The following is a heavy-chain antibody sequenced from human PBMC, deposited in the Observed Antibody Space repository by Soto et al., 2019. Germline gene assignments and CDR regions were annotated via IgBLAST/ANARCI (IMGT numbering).Heavy chain of an antibody. V-gene: IGHV4-31*03. J-gene: IGHJ5*02. CDR1: GASISSGGYY. Sequence: QVQLQESGPGLVKPSQTLSLTCTVSGASISSGGYYWGWVRQHPGEGLEWIGYIYYSGRAYYNPSLQSRVSISLDTSKNQFSLKLNSVTAADTAVYYCARGSRHSSRYSGSSFDPWGQGTLVTVSS. CDR2: IYYSGRA. CDR3: ARGSRHSSRYSGSSFDP. D-gene: IGHD6-13*01.